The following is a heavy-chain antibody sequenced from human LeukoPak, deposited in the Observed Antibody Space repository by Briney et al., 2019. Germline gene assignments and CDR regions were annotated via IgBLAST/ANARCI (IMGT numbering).Heavy chain of an antibody. CDR1: GFTFSSYG. V-gene: IGHV3-30*02. CDR3: ARESCSSTSCRIDY. CDR2: IRYDGSDE. D-gene: IGHD2-2*01. J-gene: IGHJ4*02. Sequence: GGSLRLSCVASGFTFSSYGMHWVRQAPGKGLEWVAFIRYDGSDENYADSVKGRFTTSRDNSKNTLYLQMNSLRAEDTAVYYCARESCSSTSCRIDYWGQGTLVTVSS.